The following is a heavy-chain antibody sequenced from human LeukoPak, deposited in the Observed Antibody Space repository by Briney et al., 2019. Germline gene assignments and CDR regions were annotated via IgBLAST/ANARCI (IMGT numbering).Heavy chain of an antibody. V-gene: IGHV3-30-3*01. CDR3: ERVGHHVHFDC. D-gene: IGHD1-14*01. CDR2: ISYDGSNK. CDR1: GFTFSNYA. Sequence: SVRVSCAASGFTFSNYAMRWVRQAPGQGLEWVAGISYDGSNKNYADTVKGQFTISRDNSRNTLYLQMNSLRADDTAVYYCERVGHHVHFDCRGQGALLTVPS. J-gene: IGHJ4*02.